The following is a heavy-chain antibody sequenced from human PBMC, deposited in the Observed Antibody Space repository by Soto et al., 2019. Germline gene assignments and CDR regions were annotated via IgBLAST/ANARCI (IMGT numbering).Heavy chain of an antibody. V-gene: IGHV3-30-3*01. J-gene: IGHJ4*02. Sequence: ESGGGVVQPGRSLRLSCAASGFTFSTYSMHWVRQAPGKGLEWVALISYDGSNKYYADSVRGRFTISRDNSKNALYMQVSSLRAEDAAVYYCARPTALKVAYGSCDFWGQGTLVTVSS. CDR1: GFTFSTYS. D-gene: IGHD5-12*01. CDR2: ISYDGSNK. CDR3: ARPTALKVAYGSCDF.